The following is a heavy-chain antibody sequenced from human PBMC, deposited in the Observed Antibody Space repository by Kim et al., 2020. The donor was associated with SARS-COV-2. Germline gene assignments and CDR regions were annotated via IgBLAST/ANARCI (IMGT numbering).Heavy chain of an antibody. D-gene: IGHD3-10*01. V-gene: IGHV4-39*01. Sequence: LKSRVTISLDTSKNQFSLKLSSVTAADTAVYYCASISTYYYGSGSYYRDYWGQGTLVTVSS. J-gene: IGHJ4*02. CDR3: ASISTYYYGSGSYYRDY.